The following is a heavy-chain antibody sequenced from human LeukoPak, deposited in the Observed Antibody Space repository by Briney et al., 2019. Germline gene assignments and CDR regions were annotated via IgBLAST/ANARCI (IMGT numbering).Heavy chain of an antibody. CDR2: IKQDGSEK. V-gene: IGHV3-7*02. D-gene: IGHD3-10*01. Sequence: GGSLRLSCAASGFTFSSYWMSWVRQAPGKGLEWVASIKQDGSEKYYVDSVKGRFTVSRDNAKNSLYLQMNSLRAEDTAVYYCAKNGGPHGMDVWGQGTTITVSS. CDR1: GFTFSSYW. J-gene: IGHJ6*02. CDR3: AKNGGPHGMDV.